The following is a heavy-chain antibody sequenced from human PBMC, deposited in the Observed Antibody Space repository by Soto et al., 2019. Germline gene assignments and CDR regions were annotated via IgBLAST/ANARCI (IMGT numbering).Heavy chain of an antibody. CDR3: ARSPNFYYYGFDV. J-gene: IGHJ6*02. V-gene: IGHV4-61*08. D-gene: IGHD3-3*01. Sequence: SETLSLTCTVSGGSVSSGDYFWSWLRQSPGKRLEWIAYIYYSGSTNYNPSLKSRATISVDTSKSQVSLTLTSMTAADAALYYCARSPNFYYYGFDVWGQGTAVTVSS. CDR2: IYYSGST. CDR1: GGSVSSGDYF.